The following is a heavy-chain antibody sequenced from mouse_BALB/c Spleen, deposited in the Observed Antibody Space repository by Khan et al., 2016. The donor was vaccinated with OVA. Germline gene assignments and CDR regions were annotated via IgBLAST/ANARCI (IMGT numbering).Heavy chain of an antibody. V-gene: IGHV2-3*01. CDR2: IWGDGST. J-gene: IGHJ4*01. Sequence: VQLKESGPGLVAPSQSLSITCTVSGFSLTSYGVNWVRQPPGKGLEWLGVIWGDGSTNYRSALISRLSISKDNSKSQVFLKLHSLQTDDTATYYGAKWSDLYAMDYWGQGTSVTVSS. CDR1: GFSLTSYG. CDR3: AKWSDLYAMDY.